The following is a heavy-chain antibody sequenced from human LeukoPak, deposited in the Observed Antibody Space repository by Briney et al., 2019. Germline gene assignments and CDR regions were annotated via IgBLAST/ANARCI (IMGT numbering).Heavy chain of an antibody. CDR3: ARDRGYSYGSYHDRAFDY. Sequence: ASVEVSCKASGYTFTNYYMYWVRQAPGQGLEWMGWINPNSGGTNYAQKFQGRVTITADESTSTAYMELSSLRSEDTAVYYCARDRGYSYGSYHDRAFDYWGQGTLVTVSS. V-gene: IGHV1-2*02. CDR1: GYTFTNYY. CDR2: INPNSGGT. D-gene: IGHD5-18*01. J-gene: IGHJ4*02.